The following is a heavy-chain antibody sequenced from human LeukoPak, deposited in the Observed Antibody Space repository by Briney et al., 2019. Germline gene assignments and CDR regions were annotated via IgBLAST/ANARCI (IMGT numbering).Heavy chain of an antibody. J-gene: IGHJ4*02. V-gene: IGHV4-61*02. CDR3: ARVGHDSSGYYYGGFDY. CDR1: GGSISSGSYY. D-gene: IGHD3-22*01. Sequence: PSETLSLTCTVSGGSISSGSYYWSWIRQPAGKGLEWIGRIYTSGSTNYNPSLKSRVTISVDTSKNQFSLKLSSVTAADTAVYYCARVGHDSSGYYYGGFDYWGQGTLVTVSS. CDR2: IYTSGST.